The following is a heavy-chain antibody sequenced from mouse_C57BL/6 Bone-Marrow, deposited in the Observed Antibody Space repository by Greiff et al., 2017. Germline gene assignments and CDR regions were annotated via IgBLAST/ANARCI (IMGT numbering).Heavy chain of an antibody. J-gene: IGHJ2*01. V-gene: IGHV5-17*01. D-gene: IGHD1-1*01. CDR1: GFTFSDYG. CDR2: ISSGSSTI. Sequence: EVQLVESGGGLVKPGGSLKLSCAASGFTFSDYGMHWVRQAPEKGLEWVAYISSGSSTIYYADTVKGRFTISRDNAKNTLFLQMTSLRSEDTAMYYGARPHYGSSYYFDYWGQGTTLTVSS. CDR3: ARPHYGSSYYFDY.